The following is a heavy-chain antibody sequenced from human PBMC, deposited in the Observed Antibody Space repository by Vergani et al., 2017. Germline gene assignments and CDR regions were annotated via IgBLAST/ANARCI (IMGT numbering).Heavy chain of an antibody. CDR3: ANPLYFSSTSCRVFDY. J-gene: IGHJ4*02. CDR1: GFTFSSYA. D-gene: IGHD2-2*01. Sequence: EVQLLESGGGLVQPGGSLRLSCAASGFTFSSYAMSWVRQAPGKGLEWVSAISGSGGSTYYADSVKGRFTISRDNSKNTLYLQMNSLRAEDTAVYYCANPLYFSSTSCRVFDYWGQGTLVTVSS. V-gene: IGHV3-23*01. CDR2: ISGSGGST.